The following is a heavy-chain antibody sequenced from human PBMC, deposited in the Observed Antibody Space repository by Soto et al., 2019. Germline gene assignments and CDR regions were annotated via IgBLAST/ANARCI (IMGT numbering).Heavy chain of an antibody. CDR1: DGSFSGYY. V-gene: IGHV4-34*01. CDR3: ASDPGAYCSGGSCYSYYY. D-gene: IGHD2-15*01. J-gene: IGHJ4*02. Sequence: QVQLQQWGAGLLKPSETLSLTCAVYDGSFSGYYWSWIRQPPGKGLEWIGEINHSGSTNYNPSLKSRVTISVDTSKNQFSLKLSSVTAADTAVYYCASDPGAYCSGGSCYSYYYWGQGTLVTVSS. CDR2: INHSGST.